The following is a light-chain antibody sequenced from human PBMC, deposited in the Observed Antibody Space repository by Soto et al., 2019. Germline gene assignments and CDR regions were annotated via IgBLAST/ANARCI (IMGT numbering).Light chain of an antibody. CDR1: RDDIGAYDY. Sequence: QSVLAQPASVSGSPGQSITISCAGTRDDIGAYDYVSWYQQHPGNAPKLLVYEVTNRPSGVSDRFSGSKSGNTASLTIFGLQVEDEAVYYCSSYTTGSTLPWVFGTGTKVTVL. J-gene: IGLJ1*01. CDR3: SSYTTGSTLPWV. CDR2: EVT. V-gene: IGLV2-14*01.